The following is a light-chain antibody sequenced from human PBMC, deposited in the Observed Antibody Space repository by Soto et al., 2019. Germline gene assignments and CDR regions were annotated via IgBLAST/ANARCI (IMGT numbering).Light chain of an antibody. CDR1: QSLLHSNGYNY. V-gene: IGKV2-28*01. CDR2: LGS. CDR3: MQTLQTPRT. Sequence: DIVMTQSPLSLPVTPGEPASISCRSAQSLLHSNGYNYLDWYLQKPGQPPQFLTYLGSTRASGVPDRFSGSGSGTDFTLKISRVEAEDVGVYYCMQTLQTPRTFGQGTKLEIK. J-gene: IGKJ2*01.